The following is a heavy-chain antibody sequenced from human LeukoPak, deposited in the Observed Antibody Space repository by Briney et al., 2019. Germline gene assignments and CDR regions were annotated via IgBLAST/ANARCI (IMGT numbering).Heavy chain of an antibody. CDR1: GFTFSSYW. J-gene: IGHJ4*02. CDR3: AKGSGSYRFDY. Sequence: PGGSLRLSCAASGFTFSSYWMHWVRQAPGKGLVWVSGINGSGGSTYYADSVKGRFTISRDNSKNTLFLQMNSLRAEDTAVYYCAKGSGSYRFDYWGQGTLVTVSS. V-gene: IGHV3-23*01. CDR2: INGSGGST. D-gene: IGHD1-26*01.